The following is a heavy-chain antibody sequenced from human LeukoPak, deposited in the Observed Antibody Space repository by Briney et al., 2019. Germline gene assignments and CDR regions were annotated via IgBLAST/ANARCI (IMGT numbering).Heavy chain of an antibody. J-gene: IGHJ2*01. V-gene: IGHV1-18*01. D-gene: IGHD6-13*01. Sequence: ASVKVSCKASGYTFTSYGISWVRQAPGQGLEWMGWISAYNGNTNYAQKLQGRVTMTTDTSTSTAYMELRSLRSDDTAVYYCARESGAAGTGIYWYFDLWGRGTLVTVSS. CDR3: ARESGAAGTGIYWYFDL. CDR1: GYTFTSYG. CDR2: ISAYNGNT.